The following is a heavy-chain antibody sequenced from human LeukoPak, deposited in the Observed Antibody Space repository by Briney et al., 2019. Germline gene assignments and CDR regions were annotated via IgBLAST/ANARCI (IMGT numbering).Heavy chain of an antibody. J-gene: IGHJ4*02. CDR1: GYTFTSYG. CDR2: ISAYNGNT. CDR3: ASSGYSSSWYVLDY. D-gene: IGHD6-13*01. V-gene: IGHV1-18*01. Sequence: ASVKVSCKASGYTFTSYGISWVRQAPGQGLEWMGWISAYNGNTNYAQKLQGRVTITADESTSTAYMELSSLRSEDTAVYYCASSGYSSSWYVLDYWGQGTLVTVSS.